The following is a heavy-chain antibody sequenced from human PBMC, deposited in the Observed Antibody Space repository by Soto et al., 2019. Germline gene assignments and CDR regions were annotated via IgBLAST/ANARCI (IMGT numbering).Heavy chain of an antibody. CDR3: ARSHEVVPAGAVATPPDY. J-gene: IGHJ4*02. Sequence: SETLSLTCTVSGGSISSSSYYWGWIRQPPGKGLEWIGSIYYSGSTYYNPSLKSRVTISVDTSKNQFSLKLSSVTAADTAVYYCARSHEVVPAGAVATPPDYWGQGTLVTVSS. D-gene: IGHD2-2*01. V-gene: IGHV4-39*01. CDR2: IYYSGST. CDR1: GGSISSSSYY.